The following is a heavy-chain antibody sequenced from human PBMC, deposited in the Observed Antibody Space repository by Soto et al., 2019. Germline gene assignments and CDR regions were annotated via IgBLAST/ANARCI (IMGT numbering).Heavy chain of an antibody. V-gene: IGHV3-49*04. Sequence: GGSLRLSCTASGFTFGDYAMSWVRQAPGKGLEWVGFIRSKAYGGTTEYAASVKGRFTISRDDSKSIAYLQMNSLRAEDTAVYYCAKGGGWYYAYWGQGTLVTVSS. CDR2: IRSKAYGGTT. J-gene: IGHJ4*02. CDR1: GFTFGDYA. CDR3: AKGGGWYYAY. D-gene: IGHD6-19*01.